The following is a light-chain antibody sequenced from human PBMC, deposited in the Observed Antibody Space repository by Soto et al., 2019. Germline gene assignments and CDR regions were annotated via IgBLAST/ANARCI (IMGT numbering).Light chain of an antibody. CDR2: GAS. J-gene: IGKJ5*01. V-gene: IGKV3-15*01. CDR3: QQSYSTLIT. CDR1: QNVRSN. Sequence: EIVLTQSPATLSASPGERATLSCRASQNVRSNLAWYQQKPCQAPRLLIYGASTRATGIPARFSGTGSGTEFTLTISSLQSEDFATYYCQQSYSTLITFGQGTRLEIK.